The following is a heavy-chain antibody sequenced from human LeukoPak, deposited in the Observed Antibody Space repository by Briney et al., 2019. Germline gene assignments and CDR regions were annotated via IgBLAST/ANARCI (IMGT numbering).Heavy chain of an antibody. CDR1: GYSFTSYW. D-gene: IGHD6-19*01. CDR3: ARGGSSGWYVYEFQH. V-gene: IGHV5-51*01. Sequence: HGESLKISCKGSGYSFTSYWIGWVRQMPGKGLEWMGIIYPGDSDTRYSPSFQGQVTISADKSISTAYLQWSSLKASDTAMYYCARGGSSGWYVYEFQHWGQGTLVTVSS. J-gene: IGHJ1*01. CDR2: IYPGDSDT.